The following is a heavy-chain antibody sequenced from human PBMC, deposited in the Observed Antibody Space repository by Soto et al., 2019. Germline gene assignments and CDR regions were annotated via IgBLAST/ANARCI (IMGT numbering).Heavy chain of an antibody. CDR1: GDSVSSNSAA. CDR2: TYYRSKWYN. D-gene: IGHD6-19*01. CDR3: ARGRIAVAGTDAFDI. Sequence: SQTLSLTCAISGDSVSSNSAAWNWIRQSPSRGLEWLGRTYYRSKWYNDYAVSVKSRITINPDTSKNKYSLQLNSVTPEDTAVYYCARGRIAVAGTDAFDIWGQGTMVTVSS. V-gene: IGHV6-1*01. J-gene: IGHJ3*02.